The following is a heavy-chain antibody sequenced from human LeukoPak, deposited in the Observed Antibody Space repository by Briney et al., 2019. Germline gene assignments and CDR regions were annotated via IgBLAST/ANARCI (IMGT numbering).Heavy chain of an antibody. D-gene: IGHD6-6*01. V-gene: IGHV3-21*01. J-gene: IGHJ6*03. CDR1: GFTFSSYS. Sequence: GGSLRLSCAASGFTFSSYSMNWVRQAPGKGLEWVSSISSSSSYIYYADSVKGRFTISRDNAKNSLYLQMNSLRAEDTAVYYCARDGWEYSSSSAYYYYYMDVWGKGTTVTVSS. CDR3: ARDGWEYSSSSAYYYYYMDV. CDR2: ISSSSSYI.